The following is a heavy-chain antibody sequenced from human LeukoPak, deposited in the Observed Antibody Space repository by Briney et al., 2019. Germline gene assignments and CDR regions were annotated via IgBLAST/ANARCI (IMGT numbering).Heavy chain of an antibody. CDR2: ISNSDSST. CDR3: AKATGYLL. CDR1: AFTFSNYA. Sequence: GGSLGLSCAASAFTFSNYAMSWVRQAPGKGLEWVSTISNSDSSTYYADSVKGRFTISRDNSENTLYLQMNSLRAEDTAVYYCAKATGYLLWGQGTLVIVSS. D-gene: IGHD1-14*01. V-gene: IGHV3-23*01. J-gene: IGHJ4*02.